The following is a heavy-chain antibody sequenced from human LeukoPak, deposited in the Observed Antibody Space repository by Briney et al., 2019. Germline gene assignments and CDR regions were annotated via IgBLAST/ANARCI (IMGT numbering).Heavy chain of an antibody. J-gene: IGHJ3*01. CDR2: IIPIYGAT. V-gene: IGHV1-69*05. CDR1: GGSFSNDA. D-gene: IGHD2-2*01. Sequence: SVKVSCKASGGSFSNDAISWVRQAPGQGLEWMGQIIPIYGATNYAQKFEDRVTISMDESPDTANMELGSLRSDDTAVYYCAREARYCEHTSCYPAFGLWGQGTPVTVSS. CDR3: AREARYCEHTSCYPAFGL.